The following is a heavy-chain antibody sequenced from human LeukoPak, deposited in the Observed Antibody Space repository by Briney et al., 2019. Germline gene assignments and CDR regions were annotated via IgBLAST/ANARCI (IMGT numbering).Heavy chain of an antibody. Sequence: GGSLRLSCAASGFTFSSYSMSWVRQAPGKGLEWVAYIRSSGSPIYYADSVKGRFTISRDNAKNSLYLQMNSLRDEDTAVYYCVRDPDALDFWGQGTPVTVSS. CDR2: IRSSGSPI. V-gene: IGHV3-48*02. CDR1: GFTFSSYS. J-gene: IGHJ4*02. CDR3: VRDPDALDF.